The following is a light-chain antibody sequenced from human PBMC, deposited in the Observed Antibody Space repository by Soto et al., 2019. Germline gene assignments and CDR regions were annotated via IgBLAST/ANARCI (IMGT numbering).Light chain of an antibody. CDR3: QQYKNWWT. J-gene: IGKJ1*01. V-gene: IGKV3-15*01. CDR2: GAS. CDR1: QSVSSK. Sequence: EVVMTQSPATLSVSPGERATLSCRASQSVSSKIAWYQQKPGQAPRLLIYGASTSATGIPARFSGSGSGTDFTLTISSLQSEDFAVHYCQQYKNWWTFGQGTKVDIK.